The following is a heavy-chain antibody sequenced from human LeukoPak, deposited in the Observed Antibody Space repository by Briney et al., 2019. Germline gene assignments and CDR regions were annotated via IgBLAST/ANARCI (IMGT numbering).Heavy chain of an antibody. CDR2: ISGSGYSK. CDR1: GFTFRDYS. V-gene: IGHV3-11*04. D-gene: IGHD5-24*01. J-gene: IGHJ4*02. Sequence: PGGSLRLSCVGSGFTFRDYSIGWFRQGPGKGPEWISHISGSGYSKYDADSVKGRFTISRDNAKGSVFLQMTTLRVEDTAAYCCARDRLANEGLQLYDFWGKGTLVTVSS. CDR3: ARDRLANEGLQLYDF.